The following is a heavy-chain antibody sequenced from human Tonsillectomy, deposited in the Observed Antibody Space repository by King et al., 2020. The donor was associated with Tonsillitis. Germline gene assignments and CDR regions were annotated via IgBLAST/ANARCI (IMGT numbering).Heavy chain of an antibody. CDR3: AKGSRAGYDLGNWFDP. Sequence: VQLVESGGGLVQPGGSLRLSCGASGFTFSSYAVSWVRQAPGKGLEWVSLISESGVSTYYADSVKGRFTISRDNSKNTLYLQMNSLGAEDTAVYYCAKGSRAGYDLGNWFDPWGQGTLVTVSS. J-gene: IGHJ5*02. CDR1: GFTFSSYA. CDR2: ISESGVST. D-gene: IGHD5-12*01. V-gene: IGHV3-23*04.